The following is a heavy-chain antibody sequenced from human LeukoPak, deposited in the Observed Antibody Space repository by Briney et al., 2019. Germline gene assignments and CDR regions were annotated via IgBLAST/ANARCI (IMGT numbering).Heavy chain of an antibody. CDR3: AHQDAYGYFDY. Sequence: PSETLSLTCAVSGGFITTSSYSWGWIRQPPGKGLEWIGSISYGGSTHYNPSLKSRVTISADTSKNQFFLKLSSVTAADTAVYYCAHQDAYGYFDYWGQGTLVTVSS. CDR2: ISYGGST. J-gene: IGHJ4*02. CDR1: GGFITTSSYS. D-gene: IGHD3-10*01. V-gene: IGHV4-39*01.